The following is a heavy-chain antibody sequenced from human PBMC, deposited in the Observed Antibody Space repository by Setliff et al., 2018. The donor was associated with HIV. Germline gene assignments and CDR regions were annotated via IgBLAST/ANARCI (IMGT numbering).Heavy chain of an antibody. J-gene: IGHJ6*03. CDR1: GGSISTSRYY. D-gene: IGHD3-10*01. V-gene: IGHV4-39*01. Sequence: PSETLSLTCTVSGGSISTSRYYWGWIRQPPGKGLGWIGSINYRGNTYYNPSLKSRAAISVDTSKNQISLKLSSVTAADTAVYYCASLDGSESPYIYYYYMDVWGKGTEVTVS. CDR3: ASLDGSESPYIYYYYMDV. CDR2: INYRGNT.